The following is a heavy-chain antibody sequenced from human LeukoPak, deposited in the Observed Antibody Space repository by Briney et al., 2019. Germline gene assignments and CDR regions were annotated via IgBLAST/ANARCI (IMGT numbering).Heavy chain of an antibody. D-gene: IGHD3-10*01. Sequence: SETLSLTCAVYGGSFSGYYWSWIRQPPGKGLEWFGEINHSGSANYNPSLKSRVTISVDTSKNQFSLKLSSVTAADTAVYYCASGGYYGSGSYSTFDYWGQGTLVTVSS. CDR2: INHSGSA. CDR3: ASGGYYGSGSYSTFDY. V-gene: IGHV4-34*01. CDR1: GGSFSGYY. J-gene: IGHJ4*02.